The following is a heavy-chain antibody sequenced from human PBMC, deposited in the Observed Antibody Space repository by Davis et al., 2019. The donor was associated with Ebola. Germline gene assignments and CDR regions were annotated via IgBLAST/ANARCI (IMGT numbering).Heavy chain of an antibody. CDR3: AKDHFLGSDWNDVHFDY. J-gene: IGHJ4*02. V-gene: IGHV3-30-3*01. CDR1: GFTFSSYA. Sequence: GESLKISCAASGFTFSSYAMHWVRQAPGKGLEWVAVISYDGSNKYYADSVKGRFTISRDNSKNTLYLQMNSLRAEDTAVYYCAKDHFLGSDWNDVHFDYWGQGTLVTVSS. CDR2: ISYDGSNK. D-gene: IGHD1-1*01.